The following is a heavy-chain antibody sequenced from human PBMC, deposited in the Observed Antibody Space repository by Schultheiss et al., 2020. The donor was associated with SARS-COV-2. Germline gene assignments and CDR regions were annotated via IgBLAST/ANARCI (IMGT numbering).Heavy chain of an antibody. J-gene: IGHJ6*03. CDR2: INHSGST. Sequence: SETLSLTCTVSGGSISSYYWSWIRQPPGKGLEWIGEINHSGSTNYNPSLKSRVTISVDTSKNQFSLKLSSLTAADTAVYYCARGYCSSTSCYSRGGRPRHCYYMDVWGKGTTVTVSS. D-gene: IGHD2-2*01. CDR3: ARGYCSSTSCYSRGGRPRHCYYMDV. V-gene: IGHV4-34*01. CDR1: GGSISSYY.